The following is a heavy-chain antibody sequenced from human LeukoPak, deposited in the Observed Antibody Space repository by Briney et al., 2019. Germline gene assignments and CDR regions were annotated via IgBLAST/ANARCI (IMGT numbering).Heavy chain of an antibody. CDR2: IYYSGST. V-gene: IGHV4-59*01. Sequence: SETLSLTCSVSGGSISGYYWNWIRQPPGKGLEWIGYIYYSGSTNYNPSLKSRVTISADTSKNQFSLKLTSVTAADTAMYYCARGEGYYSGLGNSYNVDYWGQGTLVTVSS. CDR3: ARGEGYYSGLGNSYNVDY. J-gene: IGHJ4*02. CDR1: GGSISGYY. D-gene: IGHD3-10*01.